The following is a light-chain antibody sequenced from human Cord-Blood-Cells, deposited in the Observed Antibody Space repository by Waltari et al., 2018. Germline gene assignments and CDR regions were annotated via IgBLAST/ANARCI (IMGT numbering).Light chain of an antibody. J-gene: IGKJ4*01. CDR3: QQRGNWPLT. Sequence: EIVLTQSPATLSLSPGERATLSCRASQSVSSYLAWYQQKPGHAPRLLIYDASDRATGIPARFSCSGSGTDFTLTISILEPEDVAVYYCQQRGNWPLTFGGGTKVEIK. V-gene: IGKV3-11*01. CDR1: QSVSSY. CDR2: DAS.